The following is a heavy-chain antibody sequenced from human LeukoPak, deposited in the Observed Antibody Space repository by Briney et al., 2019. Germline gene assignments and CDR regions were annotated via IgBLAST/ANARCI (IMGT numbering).Heavy chain of an antibody. CDR3: ARDKRCRSGYEAPKWSDP. J-gene: IGHJ5*02. Sequence: ASVKVSCMASGYTFTNYGIILVRQAPGQGLEWMGWISAYNGNTNYEQKFQGRVTMTTDTSTSTAYMELRSLRSDDTAVYYCARDKRCRSGYEAPKWSDPWGQGTLVTVSS. CDR2: ISAYNGNT. V-gene: IGHV1-18*01. CDR1: GYTFTNYG. D-gene: IGHD3-22*01.